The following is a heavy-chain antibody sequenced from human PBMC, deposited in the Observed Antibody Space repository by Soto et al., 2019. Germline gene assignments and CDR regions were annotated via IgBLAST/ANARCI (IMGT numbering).Heavy chain of an antibody. CDR2: ISWNSGSI. Sequence: GGSLRLSCAASGFTFDDYAMHWVRQAPGKGLEWVSGISWNSGSIGYADSVKGRFTISRDNAKNSLYLQMNSLRAEDTALYYCAKGERYSYDDYFDYWGQGTLVTVSS. D-gene: IGHD5-18*01. CDR3: AKGERYSYDDYFDY. J-gene: IGHJ4*02. V-gene: IGHV3-9*01. CDR1: GFTFDDYA.